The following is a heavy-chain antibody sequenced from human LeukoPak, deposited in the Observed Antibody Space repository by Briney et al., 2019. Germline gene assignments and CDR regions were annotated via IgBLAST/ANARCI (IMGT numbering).Heavy chain of an antibody. CDR2: ISDADGSIT. V-gene: IGHV3-74*01. CDR1: GFTLSSYS. Sequence: QPGGSLRLSCAASGFTLSSYSLHWVRQAPGKGLVWVSRISDADGSITDYADSVRGRFTISRDTAKNTLYLEMNSLGAEDTAVYYCARDLSGYSDYWGQGTLVTVSS. J-gene: IGHJ4*02. CDR3: ARDLSGYSDY. D-gene: IGHD2-15*01.